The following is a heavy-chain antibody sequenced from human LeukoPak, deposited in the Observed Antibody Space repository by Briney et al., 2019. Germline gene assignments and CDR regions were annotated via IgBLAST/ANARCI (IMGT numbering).Heavy chain of an antibody. D-gene: IGHD3-9*01. CDR1: GGSMSSYY. V-gene: IGHV4-59*01. CDR2: IYYSGST. J-gene: IGHJ4*02. CDR3: ARGEDFERYYLAY. Sequence: SETLSLTCTVSGGSMSSYYWSWIRQPPGKGLEYIGYIYYSGSTNYNPSLKSRVTISVDTSKNQFSLKLNSVTAADTAVYFCARGEDFERYYLAYWGQGTLVTVSS.